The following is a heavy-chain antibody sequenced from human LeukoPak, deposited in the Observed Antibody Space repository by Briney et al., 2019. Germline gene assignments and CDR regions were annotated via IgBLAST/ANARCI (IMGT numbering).Heavy chain of an antibody. D-gene: IGHD4-23*01. CDR2: INPNSGGT. V-gene: IGHV1-2*06. CDR3: AKTVVTPDAFDI. Sequence: ASVKVSCKASGYTFTGYYMHWVRQAPGQGLEWMGRINPNSGGTNYAQKFQGRVTMTRDTSISTAYMELSRLRSDDTAVYYCAKTVVTPDAFDIWGQGTMVTVSS. CDR1: GYTFTGYY. J-gene: IGHJ3*02.